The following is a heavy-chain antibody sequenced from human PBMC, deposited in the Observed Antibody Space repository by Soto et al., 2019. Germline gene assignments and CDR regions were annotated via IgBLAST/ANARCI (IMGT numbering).Heavy chain of an antibody. CDR2: IYHSGST. CDR1: SGSISSSNW. V-gene: IGHV4-4*02. D-gene: IGHD2-2*01. J-gene: IGHJ4*02. CDR3: ARAPGLFCSSTSCYPNYFDY. Sequence: SETLSLTCAVSSGSISSSNWWSWVRQPPGEGLEWIGEIYHSGSTNYNPSLKSRVTISVDKSKNQFSLKLSSVAAADTAVYYCARAPGLFCSSTSCYPNYFDYWGQGTLVTVSS.